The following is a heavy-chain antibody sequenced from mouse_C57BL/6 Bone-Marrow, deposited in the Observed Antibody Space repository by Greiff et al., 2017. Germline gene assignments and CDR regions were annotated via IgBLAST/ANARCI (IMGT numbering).Heavy chain of an antibody. CDR2: IHPNSGST. CDR3: ASPSGRSWFAY. V-gene: IGHV1-64*01. CDR1: GYTFTSYW. D-gene: IGHD2-10*02. Sequence: VKLLQPGAELVKPGASVKLSCKASGYTFTSYWMHWVQQRPGQGLEWIGMIHPNSGSTNYNEKFKSKATLTVDKSSSTAYLQLSRLTSEDSAVYYCASPSGRSWFAYWGQGTLVTVSA. J-gene: IGHJ3*01.